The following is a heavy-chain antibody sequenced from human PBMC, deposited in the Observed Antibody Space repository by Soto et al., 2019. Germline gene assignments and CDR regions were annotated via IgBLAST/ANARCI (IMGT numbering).Heavy chain of an antibody. CDR2: ISTSSSTI. Sequence: GGSLRLSCAASGFTFSNYNMNWVRQAPGKGLEWVSYISTSSSTIYYADSVKGRFTISRDNAKNSLYLQMSSLREEDTAVYYCARDLRGLNFYFDYWGQGAQVTVSS. V-gene: IGHV3-48*02. CDR1: GFTFSNYN. CDR3: ARDLRGLNFYFDY. J-gene: IGHJ4*02.